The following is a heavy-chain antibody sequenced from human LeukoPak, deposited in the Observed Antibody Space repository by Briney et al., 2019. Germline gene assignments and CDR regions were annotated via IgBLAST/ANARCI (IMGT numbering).Heavy chain of an antibody. V-gene: IGHV4-4*09. CDR3: ARQALGYYCSGGSCYTGNWFDP. D-gene: IGHD2-15*01. J-gene: IGHJ5*02. Sequence: SETLSLTRTVSGGSISSYYWSWIRQPPGKGLEWIGYIYTSGSTNYNPSLKSRVTISVDTSKNQFSLKLSSVTAADTAVYYCARQALGYYCSGGSCYTGNWFDPWGQGTLVTVSS. CDR1: GGSISSYY. CDR2: IYTSGST.